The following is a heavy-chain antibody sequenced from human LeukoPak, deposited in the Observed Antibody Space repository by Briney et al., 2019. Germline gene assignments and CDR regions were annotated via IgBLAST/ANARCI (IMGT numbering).Heavy chain of an antibody. CDR1: GGSFSGYY. CDR2: IYHSGST. D-gene: IGHD3-3*01. J-gene: IGHJ6*03. Sequence: WGTLCLTCAVSGGSFSGYYWSWVRQPPGKGLEWIGEIYHSGSTNYNPSLKSRVTISVDTSKNQFSLKLSSVTAADTAVYYCARQAHTPRPDFWSRNGYYYYYMDVWGKGTTVTVSS. CDR3: ARQAHTPRPDFWSRNGYYYYYMDV. V-gene: IGHV4-34*01.